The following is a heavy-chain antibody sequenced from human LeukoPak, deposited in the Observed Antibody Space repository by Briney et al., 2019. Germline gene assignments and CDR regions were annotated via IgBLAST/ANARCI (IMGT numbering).Heavy chain of an antibody. CDR3: ARDFSAGDAFDI. CDR2: VNTANGKT. CDR1: GYTFSNHE. J-gene: IGHJ3*02. V-gene: IGHV1-3*04. D-gene: IGHD3/OR15-3a*01. Sequence: ASVKVSCKASGYTFSNHEVHWVRQAPRKRLEGMGWVNTANGKTKYSQKFQGRVTITRDTSASTAYMELSSLGSEDTAVYYCARDFSAGDAFDIWGQGTMVTVSS.